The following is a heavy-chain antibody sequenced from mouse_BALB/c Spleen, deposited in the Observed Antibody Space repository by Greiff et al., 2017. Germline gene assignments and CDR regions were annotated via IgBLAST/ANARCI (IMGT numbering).Heavy chain of an antibody. Sequence: DVKLVESGGGLVQPGGSLKLSCAASGFTFSSYGMSWVRQTPDKRLELVATINSNGGSTYYPDSVKGRFTISRDNAKNTLYLQMSSLKSEDTAMYYCARDSGRERGFAYWGQGTLVTVSA. CDR3: ARDSGRERGFAY. CDR2: INSNGGST. J-gene: IGHJ3*01. V-gene: IGHV5-6-3*01. CDR1: GFTFSSYG.